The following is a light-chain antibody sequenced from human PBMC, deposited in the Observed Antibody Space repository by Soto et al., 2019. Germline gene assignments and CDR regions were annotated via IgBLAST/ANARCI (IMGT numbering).Light chain of an antibody. Sequence: DIQMTQSPSSLSASVGDRVTITCRASQTISSWLAWYQQKPGKAPKLLIYKASTLQRGVPLRFSGSGSGTDFTLTISSLQPDDFATYFCQQYNSYSWTFGQGTKVDIK. J-gene: IGKJ1*01. CDR1: QTISSW. CDR3: QQYNSYSWT. V-gene: IGKV1-5*03. CDR2: KAS.